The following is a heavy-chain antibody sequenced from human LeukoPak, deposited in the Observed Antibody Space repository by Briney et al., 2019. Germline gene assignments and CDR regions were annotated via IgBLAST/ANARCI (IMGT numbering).Heavy chain of an antibody. D-gene: IGHD3-16*02. CDR3: ARLNYVWGSYRSQFDY. Sequence: SETLSLTCTVSGGSISSYYWSWIRQPAGKGLEWIGRIYTSGSTNYNPSLKSRVTMSVDTSKNQFSLKLSSVTAADTAVYYCARLNYVWGSYRSQFDYWGQGTLVTVSS. V-gene: IGHV4-4*07. J-gene: IGHJ4*02. CDR2: IYTSGST. CDR1: GGSISSYY.